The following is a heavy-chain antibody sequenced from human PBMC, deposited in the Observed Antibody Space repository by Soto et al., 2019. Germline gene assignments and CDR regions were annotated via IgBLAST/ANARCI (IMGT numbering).Heavy chain of an antibody. J-gene: IGHJ4*02. D-gene: IGHD5-12*01. CDR1: GFTFSSYW. V-gene: IGHV3-7*01. CDR3: ARDSEYQLSQDIVATPY. CDR2: IKQDGSEK. Sequence: GGSLRLSCAASGFTFSSYWMSWVRQAPGKGLEWVANIKQDGSEKYYVDSVKGRFTISRDNAKNSLYLQMNSLRAEDTAVYYCARDSEYQLSQDIVATPYWGQGTLVTVSS.